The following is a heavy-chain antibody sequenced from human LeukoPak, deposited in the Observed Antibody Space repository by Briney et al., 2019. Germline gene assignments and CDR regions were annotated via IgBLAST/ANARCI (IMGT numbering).Heavy chain of an antibody. Sequence: SETLSLTCTVSGGSISSSTYYWVWIRQPPGKGPEWIGSIYYSGSTYYNPSLKSRVTISVDTSKNQFSLKLSSVTATDRAVYYCASSPGGYCSSASCYTGGYFDYWGQGSLVTVSS. CDR1: GGSISSSTYY. J-gene: IGHJ4*02. CDR2: IYYSGST. V-gene: IGHV4-39*01. CDR3: ASSPGGYCSSASCYTGGYFDY. D-gene: IGHD2-2*02.